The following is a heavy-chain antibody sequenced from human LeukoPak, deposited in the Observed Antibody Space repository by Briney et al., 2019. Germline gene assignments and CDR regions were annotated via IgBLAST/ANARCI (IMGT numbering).Heavy chain of an antibody. CDR3: AKREYCSGRNCPDAFDF. CDR2: ISSSGDGP. J-gene: IGHJ3*01. D-gene: IGHD2-15*01. CDR1: GFPFNSYA. V-gene: IGHV3-23*01. Sequence: GGSLRLSCVASGFPFNSYAMTWVRQAPGKGLEWVSGISSSGDGPYYADSVKGRFTISRDNSKNTLYPQMSSLRAEDTAVYYCAKREYCSGRNCPDAFDFWGQGTMVTVSS.